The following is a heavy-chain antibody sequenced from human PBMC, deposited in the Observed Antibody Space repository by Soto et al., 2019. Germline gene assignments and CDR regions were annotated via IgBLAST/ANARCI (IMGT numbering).Heavy chain of an antibody. D-gene: IGHD7-27*01. J-gene: IGHJ5*02. V-gene: IGHV4-30-2*01. CDR2: IYHSGST. CDR1: GGPISRGGYS. Sequence: TPSPTFTVSGGPISRGGYSWSWIRQPPGKGLEWIGYIYHSGSTYYNPSLKSRVTISVDRSKNQFSLKLSSVIAADTAVYYCARVPGPWGQGTLVTVSS. CDR3: ARVPGP.